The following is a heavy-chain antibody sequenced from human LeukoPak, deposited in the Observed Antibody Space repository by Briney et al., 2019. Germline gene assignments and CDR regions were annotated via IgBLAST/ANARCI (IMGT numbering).Heavy chain of an antibody. D-gene: IGHD3-10*01. J-gene: IGHJ4*02. CDR1: GFTFSDYY. Sequence: GGPLRLSCAASGFTFSDYYMSWIRQAPGKGLEGVSYISSSGSTIYYADSVKGRFTISRDNAKNSLYLQMNSLRAEDTAVYYCARDGVLLWFGELLEANYFDYWGQGTLVTVSS. CDR3: ARDGVLLWFGELLEANYFDY. CDR2: ISSSGSTI. V-gene: IGHV3-11*01.